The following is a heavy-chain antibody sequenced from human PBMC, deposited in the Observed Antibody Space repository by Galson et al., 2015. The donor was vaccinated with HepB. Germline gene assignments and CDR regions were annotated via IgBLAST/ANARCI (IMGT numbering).Heavy chain of an antibody. CDR1: GYTFTGYY. CDR2: INPNSGGT. D-gene: IGHD3-22*01. CDR3: ARGSMIVVVNHGPGGWFFDY. V-gene: IGHV1-2*04. J-gene: IGHJ4*02. Sequence: SVKVSCKASGYTFTGYYMHWVRQAPGQGLEWMGWINPNSGGTNYAQKFQGWVTMTRDTSISTAYMELSRLRSDDTAVYYCARGSMIVVVNHGPGGWFFDYWGQGTLVTVSS.